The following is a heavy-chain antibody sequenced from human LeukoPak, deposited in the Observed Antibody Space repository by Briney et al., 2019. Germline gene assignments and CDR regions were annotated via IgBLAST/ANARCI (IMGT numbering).Heavy chain of an antibody. CDR1: GFTFSSYG. J-gene: IGHJ5*02. V-gene: IGHV3-7*01. CDR3: ARARFTNPRGYWFDP. Sequence: GRSLRLSCAASGFTFSSYGMHWVRQAPGKGLEWVANIKQDGSEKYYVDSVKGRFTISRDNAKNSLYLQMNSLRAEDTAVYYCARARFTNPRGYWFDPWGQGTLVTVSS. D-gene: IGHD2-2*01. CDR2: IKQDGSEK.